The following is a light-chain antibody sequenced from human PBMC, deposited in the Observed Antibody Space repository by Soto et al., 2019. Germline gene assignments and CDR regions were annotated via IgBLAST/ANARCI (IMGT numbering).Light chain of an antibody. V-gene: IGKV1-6*01. J-gene: IGKJ4*01. Sequence: AIQMTQSPSSVSAPGEDRVTITCRASQAMGKNLACYQQRPGKAPKPLIYAASSLQSGLPSRFSGGGSGTDFTLTINNLQPGDIATYYCLQDYNFPLTFGGGTKVEIK. CDR1: QAMGKN. CDR3: LQDYNFPLT. CDR2: AAS.